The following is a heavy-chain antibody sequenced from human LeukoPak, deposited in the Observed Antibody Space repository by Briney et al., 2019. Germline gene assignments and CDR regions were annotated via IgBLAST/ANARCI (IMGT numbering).Heavy chain of an antibody. CDR1: GYTFTGYY. CDR2: INPNGGGT. V-gene: IGHV1-2*02. J-gene: IGHJ3*02. D-gene: IGHD6-19*01. CDR3: ARLAGTGAFDI. Sequence: GASVKVSCKASGYTFTGYYMHWVRQAPGQGLEWMGWINPNGGGTNYARKFQGRVTMTRDTSISTAYMELSRLRSDDTAVHYCARLAGTGAFDIWGQGTMVTVSS.